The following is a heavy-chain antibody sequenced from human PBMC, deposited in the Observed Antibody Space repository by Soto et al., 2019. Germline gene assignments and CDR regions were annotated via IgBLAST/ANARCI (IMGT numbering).Heavy chain of an antibody. CDR3: ARGVAAAGTGAWFDP. J-gene: IGHJ5*02. D-gene: IGHD6-13*01. CDR2: IYHSGST. V-gene: IGHV4-4*02. CDR1: GGSISSSNW. Sequence: QVQLQESGPGLVKPSGTLSLTCAVSGGSISSSNWWSWVRQPPGKGLEWIGEIYHSGSTNYNPSLKSHVTISVDKSKNQFSLKLSSVTAADTAVYYCARGVAAAGTGAWFDPWGQGTLVTVSS.